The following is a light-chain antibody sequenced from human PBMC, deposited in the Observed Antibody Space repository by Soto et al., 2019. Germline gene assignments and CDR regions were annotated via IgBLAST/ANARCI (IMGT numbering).Light chain of an antibody. CDR2: GAS. J-gene: IGKJ1*01. V-gene: IGKV3-20*01. CDR1: QSVNSF. CDR3: HHYVDSPWA. Sequence: EIVLTQSPGTLSLSPGERATLSCRASQSVNSFLDWFQKKPGQAPRPLIYGASNRATGIPDRYSGSGSETDFTLNITRLEPEDFALDDCHHYVDSPWASGQGTQVE.